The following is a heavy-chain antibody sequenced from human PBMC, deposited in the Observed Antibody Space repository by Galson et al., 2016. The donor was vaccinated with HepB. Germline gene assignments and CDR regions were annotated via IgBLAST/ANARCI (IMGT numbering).Heavy chain of an antibody. CDR1: GGSISSSTNA. D-gene: IGHD2-8*01. J-gene: IGHJ3*02. CDR3: ARSNGRKFNRRAFDI. Sequence: EPLSLTCDVSGGSISSSTNAWAWIRQPPGKGLEWIATIYDIGSPYYNPSLKSRVTISVDTSKRQCSLKLTSVIAADTAMYFCARSNGRKFNRRAFDIWGQGTMVTVSS. V-gene: IGHV4-39*01. CDR2: IYDIGSP.